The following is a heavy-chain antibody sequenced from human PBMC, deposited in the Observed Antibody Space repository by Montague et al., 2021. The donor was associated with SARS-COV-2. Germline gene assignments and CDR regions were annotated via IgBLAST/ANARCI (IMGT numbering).Heavy chain of an antibody. Sequence: SDTLSLTCTVYGVSISGYYWSWIRQPPGKGLEWIGYIYHSGRTNYNPSLKSRVTISVDTSKNQFSLKLNSVTAADTAVYYCARGFDYWGQGTLVTVSS. CDR2: IYHSGRT. CDR3: ARGFDY. V-gene: IGHV4-59*08. CDR1: GVSISGYY. J-gene: IGHJ4*02.